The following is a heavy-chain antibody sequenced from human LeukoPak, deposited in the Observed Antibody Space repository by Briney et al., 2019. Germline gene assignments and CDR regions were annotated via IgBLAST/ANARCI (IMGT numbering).Heavy chain of an antibody. D-gene: IGHD6-13*01. CDR1: GGSFSGYY. V-gene: IGHV4-34*01. CDR3: ARNRPAAGLDY. Sequence: ETLSLTCAVYGGSFSGYYWSWIRQPPGKGLEWIGEINHSGSTNYNPSLKSRVTISVDTSKNQFSLKLSSVTAADTAVYYCARNRPAAGLDYWGQGTLVTVSS. J-gene: IGHJ4*02. CDR2: INHSGST.